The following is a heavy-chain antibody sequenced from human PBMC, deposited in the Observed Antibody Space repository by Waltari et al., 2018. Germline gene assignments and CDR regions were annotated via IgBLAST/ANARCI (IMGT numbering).Heavy chain of an antibody. D-gene: IGHD3-10*01. CDR1: GGSISSYY. Sequence: QVQLQESGPGLVKPSETLSLTCTVSGGSISSYYWSWIRQPAGKGLEWIGRIYTSGSTNYNPSLKSRVTMSVDTSKNQFSLKLISVTAADTAVYYCARDSGYYYGSGTDHNWFDPWGQGTLVTVSS. V-gene: IGHV4-4*07. J-gene: IGHJ5*02. CDR2: IYTSGST. CDR3: ARDSGYYYGSGTDHNWFDP.